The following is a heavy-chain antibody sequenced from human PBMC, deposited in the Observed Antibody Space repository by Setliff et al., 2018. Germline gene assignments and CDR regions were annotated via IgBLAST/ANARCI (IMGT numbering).Heavy chain of an antibody. CDR1: GGSFSGYY. CDR3: TRGPDGYTYQGAFDI. V-gene: IGHV4-34*01. CDR2: INHSGST. Sequence: KSSETLSLTCAVYGGSFSGYYWSWIRQPPGKGLEWIGEINHSGSTNYNPSLKSRVTISVDTSKNQFSLKLSSVTAADTAVYYCTRGPDGYTYQGAFDIWGQGTMVT. D-gene: IGHD5-12*01. J-gene: IGHJ3*02.